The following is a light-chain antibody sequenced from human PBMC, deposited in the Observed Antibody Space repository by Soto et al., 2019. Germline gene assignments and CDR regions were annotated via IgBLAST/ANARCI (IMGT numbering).Light chain of an antibody. J-gene: IGLJ1*01. CDR1: SSNLGNNN. CDR3: QSYATGLSVLYV. Sequence: QSVLTQPPSVSAAPGQKVTISCSGSSSNLGNNNVCWYQQLPGTAPKLLIYDNSNRPSGIPERFSGSKSGTSATLGITGLQTGDEADYYCQSYATGLSVLYVFGTGTKVTVL. V-gene: IGLV1-51*01. CDR2: DNS.